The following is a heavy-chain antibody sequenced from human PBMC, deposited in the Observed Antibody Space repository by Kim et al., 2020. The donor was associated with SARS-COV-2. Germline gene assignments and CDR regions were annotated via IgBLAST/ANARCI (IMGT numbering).Heavy chain of an antibody. Sequence: ASVKVSCKASGYTFTGYYMHWVRQAPGQGLEWMGRINPNSGGTNYAQKFQGRVTMTRDTSISTAYMELSRLRSDDTAVYYCAREDGDYVVDYYYYMDVWGKGTTVTVSS. V-gene: IGHV1-2*06. CDR3: AREDGDYVVDYYYYMDV. CDR2: INPNSGGT. J-gene: IGHJ6*03. CDR1: GYTFTGYY. D-gene: IGHD4-17*01.